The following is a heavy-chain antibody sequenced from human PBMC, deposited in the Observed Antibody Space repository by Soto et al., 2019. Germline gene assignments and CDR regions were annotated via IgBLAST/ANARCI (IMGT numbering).Heavy chain of an antibody. CDR2: ICPGDSQI. V-gene: IGHV5-51*01. J-gene: IGHJ6*02. CDR1: GYIFVSYC. CDR3: ARQNLPYQCGMDV. D-gene: IGHD2-2*01. Sequence: PGESLKISCQGSGYIFVSYCIGWVRQMPGKGLEWMGIICPGDSQITYSPSFEGQVTISADKSISTAYVQWNSLKASDTAMYYCARQNLPYQCGMDVWGQGTTVTISS.